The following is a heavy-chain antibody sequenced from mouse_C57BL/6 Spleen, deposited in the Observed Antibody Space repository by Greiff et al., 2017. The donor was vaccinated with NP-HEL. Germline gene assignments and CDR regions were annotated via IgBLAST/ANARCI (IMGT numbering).Heavy chain of an antibody. J-gene: IGHJ2*01. V-gene: IGHV14-3*01. CDR2: IDPANGNT. Sequence: VHVKQSVAELVRPGASVKLSCTASGFNIKNTYMHWVKQRPEQGLEWIGRIDPANGNTKYAPKFQGKATITAETSSNTAYLQLSSLTSEDTAIYYCARDGYYGDYFDYWGQGTTLTVSS. CDR3: ARDGYYGDYFDY. CDR1: GFNIKNTY. D-gene: IGHD2-3*01.